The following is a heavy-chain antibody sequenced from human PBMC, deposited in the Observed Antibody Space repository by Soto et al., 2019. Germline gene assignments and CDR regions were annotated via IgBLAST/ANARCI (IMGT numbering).Heavy chain of an antibody. CDR3: AKVGEDGDYDGYFDY. V-gene: IGHV3-30*18. Sequence: QVQLVESGGGVVQPGWSLRLSCAASGFTLSSFGMHWVRQAPGKGLEWVAVVSYNGFNENYADSVKGRFIISRDTSKTTLYLQMNSLRAEDTAVYYCAKVGEDGDYDGYFDYWGQGTLVTVSS. CDR2: VSYNGFNE. CDR1: GFTLSSFG. J-gene: IGHJ4*02. D-gene: IGHD4-17*01.